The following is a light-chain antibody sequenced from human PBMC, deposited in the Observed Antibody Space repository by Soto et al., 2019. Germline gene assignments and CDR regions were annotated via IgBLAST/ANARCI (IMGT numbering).Light chain of an antibody. CDR3: QQSGGSTRT. CDR1: QSVTTQ. CDR2: GAS. V-gene: IGKV3-20*01. J-gene: IGKJ1*01. Sequence: IVLTQPPGTLSVSPGERATLSCRASQSVTTQLAWYQQKPGQAPRLIIHGASSRATGVPDRITGSVSGTDGTLSISRLQTEDGSVYYGQQSGGSTRTFGQGTKVDIK.